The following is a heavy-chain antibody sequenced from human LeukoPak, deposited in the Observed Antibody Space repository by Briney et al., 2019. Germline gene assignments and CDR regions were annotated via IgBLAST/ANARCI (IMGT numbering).Heavy chain of an antibody. J-gene: IGHJ4*02. CDR1: GYTFTGYY. CDR2: INPNRGDT. CDR3: ARGFDWLSYYFDY. V-gene: IGHV1-2*02. Sequence: GASVKVSCKASGYTFTGYYMHWVRQPPGQGREWMGWINPNRGDTNYAQKFQGRVNMTRDTYINTAYMELSRLRSDDTAVYYCARGFDWLSYYFDYWGQGTLVTVSS. D-gene: IGHD3-9*01.